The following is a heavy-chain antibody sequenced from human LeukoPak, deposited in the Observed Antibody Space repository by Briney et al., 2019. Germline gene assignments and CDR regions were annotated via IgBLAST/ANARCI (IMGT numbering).Heavy chain of an antibody. J-gene: IGHJ4*02. V-gene: IGHV4-4*02. Sequence: SETLSLTCTVSLDSTTSNFWSWVRQPPGKGLEWIGEIHRSGSPNYNPSLQSRVTISIDRSRNQIALELSSVTAADTAVYYCAGEILGGFNPGAYWGQGTLVTVSS. CDR1: LDSTTSNF. CDR3: AGEILGGFNPGAY. CDR2: IHRSGSP. D-gene: IGHD1-14*01.